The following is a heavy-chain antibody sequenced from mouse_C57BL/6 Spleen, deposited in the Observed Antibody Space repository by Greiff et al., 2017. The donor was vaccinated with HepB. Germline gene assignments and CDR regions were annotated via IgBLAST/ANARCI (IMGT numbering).Heavy chain of an antibody. V-gene: IGHV5-17*01. CDR1: GFTFSDYG. D-gene: IGHD2-4*01. Sequence: EVQRVESGGGLVKPGGSLKLSCAASGFTFSDYGMHWVRQAPEKGLEWVAYISSGSSTIYYADTVKGRFTISRDNAKNTLFLQMTSLRSEDTAMYYCARDYDYDGGAFDYWGQGTTLTVSS. CDR2: ISSGSSTI. J-gene: IGHJ2*01. CDR3: ARDYDYDGGAFDY.